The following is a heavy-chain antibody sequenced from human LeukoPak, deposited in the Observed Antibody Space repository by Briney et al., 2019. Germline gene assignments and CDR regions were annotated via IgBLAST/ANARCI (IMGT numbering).Heavy chain of an antibody. V-gene: IGHV3-30*18. CDR3: AKWQERWVALLEY. D-gene: IGHD4-23*01. J-gene: IGHJ4*02. CDR1: GFTFSSYG. CDR2: ISYDGSNK. Sequence: GGSLRLSCAASGFTFSSYGMHWVRQAPGKGLEWVAVISYDGSNKYYADSVKGRFTISRDNSKNTLYLQMNSLRAEDTAVYYCAKWQERWVALLEYWGQGTLVTVSS.